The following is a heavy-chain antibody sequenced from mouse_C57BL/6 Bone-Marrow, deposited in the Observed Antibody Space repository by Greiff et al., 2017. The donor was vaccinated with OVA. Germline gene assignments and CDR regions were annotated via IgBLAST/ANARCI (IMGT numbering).Heavy chain of an antibody. J-gene: IGHJ1*03. Sequence: VQLKESRPGLVKPSQSLSLTCSVTGYSITSGYYWNWIRQFPGNKLEWMGYISYDGSNNYNPSLKNRISITRDTSKNQFFLKLNSVTTEDTATYYCVSPWYFDVWGTGTTVTVSS. CDR2: ISYDGSN. V-gene: IGHV3-6*01. CDR3: VSPWYFDV. CDR1: GYSITSGYY.